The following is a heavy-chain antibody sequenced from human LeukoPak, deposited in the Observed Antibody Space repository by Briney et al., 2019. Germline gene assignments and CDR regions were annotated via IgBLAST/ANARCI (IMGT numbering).Heavy chain of an antibody. CDR1: GGSISSSSYY. V-gene: IGHV4-39*07. CDR2: IHYSGST. J-gene: IGHJ6*03. D-gene: IGHD2-15*01. CDR3: ARGYCSGGSCYSYYYYNYMDV. Sequence: SETLSLTCTVSGGSISSSSYYWGWIRQPPGKGLEWIGSIHYSGSTNYNPSLKSRVTISVDTSKNQFSLKLSSVTAADTAVYYCARGYCSGGSCYSYYYYNYMDVWGKGTTVTVSS.